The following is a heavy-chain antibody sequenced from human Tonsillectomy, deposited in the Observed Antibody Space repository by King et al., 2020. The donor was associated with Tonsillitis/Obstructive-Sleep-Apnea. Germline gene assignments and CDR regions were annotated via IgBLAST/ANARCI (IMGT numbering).Heavy chain of an antibody. D-gene: IGHD6-6*01. Sequence: VQLVESGGGLVQPGGSLRLSCAAAGFTFSSYAMSGVRQAPGKGREWGSASSGSGGSTYYADSVKGRFTISRDNSKNTLYLQMNSLRAEDTAVYYCAKDVYSSSSYFDYWGQGTLVTVSS. CDR2: SSGSGGST. CDR1: GFTFSSYA. J-gene: IGHJ4*02. CDR3: AKDVYSSSSYFDY. V-gene: IGHV3-23*04.